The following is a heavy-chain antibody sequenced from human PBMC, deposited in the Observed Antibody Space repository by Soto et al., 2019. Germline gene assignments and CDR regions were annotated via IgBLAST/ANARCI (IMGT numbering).Heavy chain of an antibody. CDR1: GGSISSSSYY. D-gene: IGHD3-22*01. Sequence: QLQLQESGPGLVKPSETLSLTCTVSGGSISSSSYYWGWIRQPPGKGLEWIGSIYYSGSTYYNPSLEXRXTXSXXTSKNQFSLKLSSVTAADTAVYYCARRGTHYYDSSGLGFDPWGQGTLVTVSS. V-gene: IGHV4-39*01. CDR2: IYYSGST. J-gene: IGHJ5*02. CDR3: ARRGTHYYDSSGLGFDP.